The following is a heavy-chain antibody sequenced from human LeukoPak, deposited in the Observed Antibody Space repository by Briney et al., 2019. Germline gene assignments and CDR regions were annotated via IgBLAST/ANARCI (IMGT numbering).Heavy chain of an antibody. V-gene: IGHV4-4*02. CDR3: AKREWELLHN. Sequence: SETLSLTCAVSGGSISSSNWWSWVRQPPGKGLEWIGEIYHSGSTNYNPSLKRRVTISVDKSKNQFSLKLTSVTAADTAVYYCAKREWELLHNWGQGTLVTVSS. D-gene: IGHD1-26*01. CDR2: IYHSGST. J-gene: IGHJ4*02. CDR1: GGSISSSNW.